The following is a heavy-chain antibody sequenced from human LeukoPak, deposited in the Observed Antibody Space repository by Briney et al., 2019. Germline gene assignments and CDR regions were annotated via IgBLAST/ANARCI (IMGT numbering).Heavy chain of an antibody. CDR1: GGSFSGSY. J-gene: IGHJ5*02. D-gene: IGHD3-3*01. CDR3: ARGWYGGVIRHWFDP. Sequence: SETLSLTCAVYGGSFSGSYWSWIRQPPGKGLEWIGEINHSGSPNSVPSLKSRVTISVDTSKSQFSLKLSPVSAADTAVYYCARGWYGGVIRHWFDPWGQGTLITVSS. V-gene: IGHV4-34*01. CDR2: INHSGSP.